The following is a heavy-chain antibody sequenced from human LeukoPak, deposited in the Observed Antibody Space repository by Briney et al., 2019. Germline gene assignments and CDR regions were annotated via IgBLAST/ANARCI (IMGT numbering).Heavy chain of an antibody. CDR1: GGSITNSY. CDR3: ARDPLSTNDFDI. V-gene: IGHV4-59*01. D-gene: IGHD1-1*01. Sequence: PSETLSLTCTVSGGSITNSYWNWIRQFPGKGLEWIGYINYSGSTNYNPSLKSRVTLSVDTSKNQFSLKLSSVTAADTAVYFCARDPLSTNDFDIWGQGTMVTVSS. J-gene: IGHJ3*02. CDR2: INYSGST.